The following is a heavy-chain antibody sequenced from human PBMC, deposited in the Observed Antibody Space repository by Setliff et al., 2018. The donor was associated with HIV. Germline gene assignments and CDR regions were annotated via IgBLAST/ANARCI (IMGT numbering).Heavy chain of an antibody. J-gene: IGHJ4*02. D-gene: IGHD5-18*01. CDR2: IYSGGST. CDR1: GFTVSTYY. CDR3: ARGTWIQLSALALFDY. V-gene: IGHV3-66*02. Sequence: GGSLRLSCAASGFTVSTYYMSWVRQAPGKGLEWVSTIYSGGSTYHADSVKGRFTLSRDTSKNTLFLQMNSLRPEDTAVYYCARGTWIQLSALALFDYWGQGTLVTVSS.